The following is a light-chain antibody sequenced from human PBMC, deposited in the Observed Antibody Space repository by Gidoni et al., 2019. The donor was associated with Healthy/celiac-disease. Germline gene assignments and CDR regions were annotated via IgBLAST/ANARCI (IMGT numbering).Light chain of an antibody. CDR1: QSLLHSNGYNY. V-gene: IGKV2-28*01. CDR2: LGS. CDR3: MQALGLT. Sequence: EIVMTQSPLSLPVTPGEPASISCRSSQSLLHSNGYNYLDWYLQKPGQSPQLLIYLGSNRASGVPDRFSGSGSCTDFTLKISRVEAEDVGFYYCMQALGLTFGEGTKVEIK. J-gene: IGKJ4*01.